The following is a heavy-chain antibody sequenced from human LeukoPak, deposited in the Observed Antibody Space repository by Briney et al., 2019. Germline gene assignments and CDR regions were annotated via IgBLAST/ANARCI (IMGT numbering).Heavy chain of an antibody. J-gene: IGHJ1*01. CDR3: ARLKYYYDSSGYRAEYFQH. CDR1: DGSLSSRSYY. Sequence: ETLSLTCTVSDGSLSSRSYYWSWIRQPPGKGLEWIGYIYYSGSTNYNPSLKSRVTISVYTSKNQFSLKLSSVTAADTAVYYCARLKYYYDSSGYRAEYFQHWGQGTLVTVSS. D-gene: IGHD3-22*01. CDR2: IYYSGST. V-gene: IGHV4-61*01.